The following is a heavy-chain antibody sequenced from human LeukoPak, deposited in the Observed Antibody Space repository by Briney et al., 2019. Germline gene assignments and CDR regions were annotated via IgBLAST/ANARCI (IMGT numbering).Heavy chain of an antibody. CDR3: ARLGQQPVDY. CDR2: IYVGASP. Sequence: SETLSVTCIVSGDSISTYFWTWFRQPAGKGLEWIGRIYVGASPNYNPSLKSRVTISVDTSKNQFSLKLSSVTAADTAVYYCARLGQQPVDYWGQGTLVTVSS. D-gene: IGHD6-13*01. CDR1: GDSISTYF. V-gene: IGHV4-4*07. J-gene: IGHJ4*02.